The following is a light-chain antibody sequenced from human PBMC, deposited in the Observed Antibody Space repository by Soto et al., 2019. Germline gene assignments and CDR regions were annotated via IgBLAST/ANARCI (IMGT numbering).Light chain of an antibody. J-gene: IGKJ1*01. CDR1: QTISSW. Sequence: SVGDRVTITCRASQTISSWLAWYQQKPGKAPKLLIYKASTLKSGVPSRFSGSGSGTEFTLTISSLQPDDVATYYCQHYNSYSEALGQGTKVDIK. CDR3: QHYNSYSEA. CDR2: KAS. V-gene: IGKV1-5*03.